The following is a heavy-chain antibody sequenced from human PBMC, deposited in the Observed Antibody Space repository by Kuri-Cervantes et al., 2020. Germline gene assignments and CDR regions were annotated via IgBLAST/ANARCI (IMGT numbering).Heavy chain of an antibody. D-gene: IGHD3-22*01. V-gene: IGHV3-30*18. Sequence: GESRKISCAAFGFTFSSYGMHWVRQAPGKGLEGVQVISYDGSNKYYADSVKGRVTISRDNSKNTLYLQMTSLRVEDTAVYYCAKDQGYDGSSGYFDYWGQGTLVTVSS. J-gene: IGHJ4*02. CDR2: ISYDGSNK. CDR3: AKDQGYDGSSGYFDY. CDR1: GFTFSSYG.